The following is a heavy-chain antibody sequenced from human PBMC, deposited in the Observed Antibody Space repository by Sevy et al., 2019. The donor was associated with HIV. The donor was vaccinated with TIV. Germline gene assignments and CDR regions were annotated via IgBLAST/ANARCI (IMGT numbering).Heavy chain of an antibody. D-gene: IGHD2-2*01. CDR1: GFSFSSYS. CDR2: IRGVSNYI. V-gene: IGHV3-21*01. CDR3: ARVGCTISSCLFHDAFDI. J-gene: IGHJ3*02. Sequence: GESLKISCAASGFSFSSYSMNWVRQAPGKGLEWVSSIRGVSNYIYYADSVKGRFTISRDNAKNSLYLQMSRLRVGDTAVYYCARVGCTISSCLFHDAFDIWGQGTMVTFSS.